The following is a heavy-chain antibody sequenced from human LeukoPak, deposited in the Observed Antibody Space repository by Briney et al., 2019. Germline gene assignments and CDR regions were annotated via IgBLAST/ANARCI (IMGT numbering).Heavy chain of an antibody. CDR3: ARDASITMIVGDYYYYMDV. CDR2: INWNGGST. CDR1: GFTFDDYG. V-gene: IGHV3-20*04. D-gene: IGHD3-22*01. J-gene: IGHJ6*03. Sequence: GGSLRLSCAASGFTFDDYGMSWVRQAPGKGLEWVSGINWNGGSTGYADSVKGRFTISRDNAKNSLYLQMNSLRAEDTALYYCARDASITMIVGDYYYYMDVWGKGTTVTVSS.